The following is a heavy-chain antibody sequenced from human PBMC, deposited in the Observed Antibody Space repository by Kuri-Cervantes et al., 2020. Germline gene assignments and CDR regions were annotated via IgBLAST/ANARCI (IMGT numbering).Heavy chain of an antibody. CDR2: ISYDGSNK. D-gene: IGHD3-10*01. CDR1: GFTFSSYA. V-gene: IGHV3-30-3*01. CDR3: ARDLYGSGTETH. Sequence: GGSLRLSCAASGFTFSSYAMSWVRQAPGKGLEWVAVISYDGSNKYYADSVKGRFTISRDNSKNTLYLQMNSLRAEDTAVYYCARDLYGSGTETHWGQGTLVTVSS. J-gene: IGHJ4*02.